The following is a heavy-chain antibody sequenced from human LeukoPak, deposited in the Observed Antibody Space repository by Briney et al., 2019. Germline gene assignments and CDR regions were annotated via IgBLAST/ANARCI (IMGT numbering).Heavy chain of an antibody. CDR3: ARDRATVTTSYGMDV. V-gene: IGHV4-31*03. CDR2: IYYSGST. Sequence: PSETLSLTCTVSGGSISSGGYYWSWIRRHPGKGLEWIGYIYYSGSTYYNLSLKSRVTISVDTSKNQFSLKLSSVTAADTAVYYCARDRATVTTSYGMDVWGQGTTVTVSS. D-gene: IGHD4-17*01. CDR1: GGSISSGGYY. J-gene: IGHJ6*02.